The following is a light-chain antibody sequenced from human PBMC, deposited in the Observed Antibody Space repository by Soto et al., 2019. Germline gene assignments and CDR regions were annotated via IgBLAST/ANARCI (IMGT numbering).Light chain of an antibody. Sequence: EKVLTHYPATLAVWRWDRVTLXCRASQSISSNLGWYQQKPGQAPRLLIYGASTRATGIPARFSGSGSGTEFTLTISSLQSEDLAVYYCQQYNDRPPWTFGQGTKVDIK. CDR3: QQYNDRPPWT. CDR2: GAS. CDR1: QSISSN. V-gene: IGKV3D-15*01. J-gene: IGKJ1*01.